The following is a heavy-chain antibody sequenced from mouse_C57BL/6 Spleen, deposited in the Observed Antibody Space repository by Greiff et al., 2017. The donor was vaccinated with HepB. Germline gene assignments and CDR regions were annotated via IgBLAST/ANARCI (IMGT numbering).Heavy chain of an antibody. CDR2: INYDGSST. D-gene: IGHD2-2*01. Sequence: EVKVEESEGGLVQPGSSMKLSCTASGFTFSDYYMAWVRQVPEKGLEWVANINYDGSSTYYLDSLKSRFIISRDNAKNILYLQMSSLKSEDTATYYCARVGSMVMYFDVWGTGTTVTVSS. CDR3: ARVGSMVMYFDV. V-gene: IGHV5-16*01. J-gene: IGHJ1*03. CDR1: GFTFSDYY.